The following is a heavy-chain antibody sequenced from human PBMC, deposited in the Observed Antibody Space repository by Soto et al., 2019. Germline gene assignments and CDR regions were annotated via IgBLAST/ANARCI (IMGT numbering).Heavy chain of an antibody. CDR2: INHSGST. V-gene: IGHV4-34*01. Sequence: QVQLQQWGAGLLKPSETLSLTCAVYGGSFSGYYCSWIRQPPGKGLEWIGEINHSGSTNYNPSLKSRVTISVDTSKNQFSLKLSSVTAADTAVYYCARGPLGWFDPWGQGTLVTVSS. CDR1: GGSFSGYY. J-gene: IGHJ5*02. CDR3: ARGPLGWFDP.